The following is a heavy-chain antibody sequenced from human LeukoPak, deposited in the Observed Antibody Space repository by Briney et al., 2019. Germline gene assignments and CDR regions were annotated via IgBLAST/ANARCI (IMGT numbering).Heavy chain of an antibody. Sequence: PGGSLRLSCAASGFTFSSYEMNWVRQAPGKGLEWVSYISSSGSTIYYADSVKGRFTISRDNAKNSLYLQMNSLRAEDTAVYYCARVSSGWYYFDYWGQGILVTVSS. D-gene: IGHD6-19*01. CDR1: GFTFSSYE. CDR3: ARVSSGWYYFDY. CDR2: ISSSGSTI. J-gene: IGHJ4*02. V-gene: IGHV3-48*03.